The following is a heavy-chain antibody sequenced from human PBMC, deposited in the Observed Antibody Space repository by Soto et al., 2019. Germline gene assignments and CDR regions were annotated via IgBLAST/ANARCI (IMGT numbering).Heavy chain of an antibody. J-gene: IGHJ5*02. CDR1: GGTFSSYA. CDR3: ARSDSSGPTYNWFDP. CDR2: IIPIFGTA. D-gene: IGHD6-19*01. V-gene: IGHV1-69*01. Sequence: QVQLVQSGAEVKKTGSSVKVSCKASGGTFSSYAISWVRQAPGQGLEWMGGIIPIFGTANYAQKFQGRVTITADEATSTAYMELSSLRSEVTAVYYGARSDSSGPTYNWFDPWGQGTLVTVSS.